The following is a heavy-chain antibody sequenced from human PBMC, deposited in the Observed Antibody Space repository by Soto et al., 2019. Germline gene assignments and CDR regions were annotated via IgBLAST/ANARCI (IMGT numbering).Heavy chain of an antibody. J-gene: IGHJ3*02. CDR1: EFTFSSYA. Sequence: GGSLRLSCVASEFTFSSYAMSWVRQAPGKGLEWVSVISGSGGGTYYADSVKGRFAVSRDNSKSTLYLQMNSLRDEDTAVYYCAKVPTGEMGTVFQAFDIWGQGTMVTVSS. V-gene: IGHV3-23*01. CDR2: ISGSGGGT. CDR3: AKVPTGEMGTVFQAFDI. D-gene: IGHD1-26*01.